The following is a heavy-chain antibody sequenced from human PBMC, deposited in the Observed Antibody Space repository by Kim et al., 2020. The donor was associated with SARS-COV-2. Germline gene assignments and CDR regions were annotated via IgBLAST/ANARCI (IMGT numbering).Heavy chain of an antibody. V-gene: IGHV3-66*01. J-gene: IGHJ4*02. CDR2: IYSGGST. CDR1: GFTVSSNY. Sequence: GGSLRLSCAASGFTVSSNYMSWVRQAPGKGLEWVSVIYSGGSTYYADSVKGRFTISRDNSKNTLYLQMNSLRAEDTAVYYCARDPSSSWEDYWGQGTLVTVSS. D-gene: IGHD6-13*01. CDR3: ARDPSSSWEDY.